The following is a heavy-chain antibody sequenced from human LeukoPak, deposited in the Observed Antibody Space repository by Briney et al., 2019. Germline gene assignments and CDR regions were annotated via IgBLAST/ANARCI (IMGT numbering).Heavy chain of an antibody. D-gene: IGHD7-27*01. V-gene: IGHV1-8*01. CDR2: MNPNSGNA. Sequence: ASVTVSCKASGYTFTSYDINWVRQATGQGLEWMGWMNPNSGNAGYAQKFQGGVTMTRNTSISTAYMELSSLRSEDTAVHYCARGRPSRTYWGAFDIWGQGTMVTVSS. CDR3: ARGRPSRTYWGAFDI. J-gene: IGHJ3*02. CDR1: GYTFTSYD.